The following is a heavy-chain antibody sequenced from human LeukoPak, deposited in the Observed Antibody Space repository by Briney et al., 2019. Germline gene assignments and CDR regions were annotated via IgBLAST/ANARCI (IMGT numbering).Heavy chain of an antibody. CDR2: IIPTFGTA. Sequence: SVKVSYKASGGTFSSYAISWVRQAPGQGLEWMGGIIPTFGTANYAQKFQGRVTITTDESTSTAYMELSSLRSEDTAVYYCARGMGWLQFLRDAFDIWGQGTMVTVSS. D-gene: IGHD5-24*01. CDR3: ARGMGWLQFLRDAFDI. J-gene: IGHJ3*02. CDR1: GGTFSSYA. V-gene: IGHV1-69*05.